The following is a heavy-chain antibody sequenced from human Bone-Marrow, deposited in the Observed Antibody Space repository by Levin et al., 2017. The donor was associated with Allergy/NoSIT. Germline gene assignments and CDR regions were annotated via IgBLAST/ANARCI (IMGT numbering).Heavy chain of an antibody. Sequence: GESLKISCAASGFTFNAYWMHWVRQAPGKGLVWVSRVNTDGSITNYADSVKGRFTISRDNAKNTLFLQINNLRGEDTAVYYCAKDACSTSCSYGHWGQGALVTVS. CDR1: GFTFNAYW. V-gene: IGHV3-74*01. J-gene: IGHJ4*02. CDR3: AKDACSTSCSYGH. D-gene: IGHD2-2*01. CDR2: VNTDGSIT.